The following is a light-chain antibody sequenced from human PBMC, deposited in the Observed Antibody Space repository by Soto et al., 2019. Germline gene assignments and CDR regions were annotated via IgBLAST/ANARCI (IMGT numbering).Light chain of an antibody. Sequence: QSVLTQPPSASGTPGQRVTISCSGTTSNIGSNTVNWYQQLPGTAPKPLIYYNNQRPSGVPDRLSGSKSGTSASLAISGLQSEDEALYYCAAWDDSLEGMVFGGGTKLTVL. CDR1: TSNIGSNT. V-gene: IGLV1-44*01. CDR3: AAWDDSLEGMV. J-gene: IGLJ3*02. CDR2: YNN.